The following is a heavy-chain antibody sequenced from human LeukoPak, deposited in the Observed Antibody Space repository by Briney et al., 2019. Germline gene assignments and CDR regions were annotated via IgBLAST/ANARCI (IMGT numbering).Heavy chain of an antibody. J-gene: IGHJ4*02. CDR2: ISAYNGNT. CDR3: ATFCSTSCPDHFDY. CDR1: GYSFTSYG. V-gene: IGHV1-18*01. D-gene: IGHD2-2*01. Sequence: GASVKVSCKASGYSFTSYGISWVRQAPGQGLEWMGWISAYNGNTNYAQKLQGRVTMTTDTSTSTAYMELRSLRSDDTAVYYCATFCSTSCPDHFDYWGQGTLVTVSS.